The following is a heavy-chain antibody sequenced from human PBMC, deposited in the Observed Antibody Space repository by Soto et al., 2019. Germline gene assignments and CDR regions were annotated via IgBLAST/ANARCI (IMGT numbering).Heavy chain of an antibody. CDR1: GGTFSSYT. Sequence: ASVKVSCKASGGTFSSYTISWVRQAPGQGLEWMGRIIPILGIANYAQKFQGRVTITADKSTSTAYMELSSLRSEDTAVYYCAVYLEPYYDILTGSDGNDAFDIWGQGTMVTVSS. CDR3: AVYLEPYYDILTGSDGNDAFDI. D-gene: IGHD3-9*01. V-gene: IGHV1-69*02. CDR2: IIPILGIA. J-gene: IGHJ3*02.